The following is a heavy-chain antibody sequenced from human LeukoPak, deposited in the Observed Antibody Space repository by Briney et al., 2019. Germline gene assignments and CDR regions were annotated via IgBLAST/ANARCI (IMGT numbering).Heavy chain of an antibody. CDR1: GFTFSSYG. V-gene: IGHV3-30*18. CDR3: AKDADYYDSSGYFDY. J-gene: IGHJ4*02. D-gene: IGHD3-22*01. Sequence: GGSLRLSCAASGFTFSSYGMHWVRQARGKGLEWVAVISYDGSNKYYADCVKGRFTISRDNSKNTLYLQMNSLRAEDTAVYYCAKDADYYDSSGYFDYWGQGTLVTVSS. CDR2: ISYDGSNK.